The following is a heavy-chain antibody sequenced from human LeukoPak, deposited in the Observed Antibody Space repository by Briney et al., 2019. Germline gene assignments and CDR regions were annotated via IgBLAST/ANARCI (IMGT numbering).Heavy chain of an antibody. J-gene: IGHJ3*02. D-gene: IGHD2-21*01. CDR2: IYTSGST. CDR3: ARCVVAGGRDALDI. V-gene: IGHV4-4*07. Sequence: SETLSLTCTVSGGSISSYYWSWIRQPAGKGLEWIGRIYTSGSTNYNPSLKSRVTMSVDTSKNQFSLKLSSVTAADTAVYYCARCVVAGGRDALDIWGQGTMVTVSS. CDR1: GGSISSYY.